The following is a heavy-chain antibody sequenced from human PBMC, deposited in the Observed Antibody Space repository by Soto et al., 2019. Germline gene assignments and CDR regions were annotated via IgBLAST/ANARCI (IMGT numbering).Heavy chain of an antibody. J-gene: IGHJ5*02. D-gene: IGHD3-10*01. CDR2: IIPIFGTA. V-gene: IGHV1-69*01. CDR3: ARDIDYYNGSGSYHWFDP. Sequence: QVQLVQSGAEVKKPVSSVKVSCKASGGTFSSYAISWVRQAPGQGLEWMGGIIPIFGTANYAQKFQGRVTITADESTSTAFMELSSLRSEVTAVCYCARDIDYYNGSGSYHWFDPWGQGTLVTVSS. CDR1: GGTFSSYA.